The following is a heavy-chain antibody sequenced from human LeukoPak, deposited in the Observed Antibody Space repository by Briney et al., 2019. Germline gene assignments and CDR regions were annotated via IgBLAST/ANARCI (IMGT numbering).Heavy chain of an antibody. V-gene: IGHV1-46*01. CDR1: GYTFTSYY. Sequence: ASVKDSCKASGYTFTSYYMHWVRQAPGQGLEWMGIINPSGGRTSYAQKFQGRVTMTRDTPTSTVYMELSSLRSEDTAVYYCARARDAIAVAGTGPYFDDWDQGTLVTVSS. CDR2: INPSGGRT. CDR3: ARARDAIAVAGTGPYFDD. D-gene: IGHD6-19*01. J-gene: IGHJ4*02.